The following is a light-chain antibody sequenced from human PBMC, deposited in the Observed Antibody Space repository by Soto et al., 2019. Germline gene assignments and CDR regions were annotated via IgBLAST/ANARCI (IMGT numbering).Light chain of an antibody. V-gene: IGKV3D-15*01. Sequence: EIVITQSPATLSVSPGERATLSCRASQSVSSNLAWYQQKPGQAPRLLIYGASTRATGIPARFSGSGSGTEFTLTISSPQSEDFAVYYCQQYNNWPPPTFGGGTKVDIK. J-gene: IGKJ4*01. CDR1: QSVSSN. CDR3: QQYNNWPPPT. CDR2: GAS.